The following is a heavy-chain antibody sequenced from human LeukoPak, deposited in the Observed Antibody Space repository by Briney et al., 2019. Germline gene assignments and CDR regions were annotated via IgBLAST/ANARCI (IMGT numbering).Heavy chain of an antibody. CDR1: GYTFTGYY. Sequence: GASVKVSCKASGYTFTGYYMHWVRQAPGQGLEWMGRINPNSGGTNSAQIFQGRVAMTLDTSTSTAYMELSRLTSDDSAVYFCARSEYTFGPIGYWGQGTLVTVSS. J-gene: IGHJ4*02. CDR2: INPNSGGT. CDR3: ARSEYTFGPIGY. D-gene: IGHD5-18*01. V-gene: IGHV1-2*06.